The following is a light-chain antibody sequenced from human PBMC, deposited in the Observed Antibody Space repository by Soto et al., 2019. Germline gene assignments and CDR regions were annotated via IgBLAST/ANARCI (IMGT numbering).Light chain of an antibody. J-gene: IGKJ5*01. V-gene: IGKV2-30*01. CDR2: KVS. CDR1: ESLVYSDGDTY. CDR3: MQGTHWPPIT. Sequence: DVVMTQCALSAPVTLGQSASISCRSTESLVYSDGDTYLNWFQKRPGQSPRRXXYKVSNRDFGVPDRFSGSGSDTYLTLTISRVEPEDVGAYYCMQGTHWPPITFGQGTRLEIK.